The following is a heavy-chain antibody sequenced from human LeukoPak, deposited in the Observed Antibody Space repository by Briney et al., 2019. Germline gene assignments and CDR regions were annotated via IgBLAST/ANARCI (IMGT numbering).Heavy chain of an antibody. J-gene: IGHJ6*03. CDR3: ARVYSSSWYYPYYYYYMDV. V-gene: IGHV4-38-2*02. Sequence: SETLSLTCSVSGYSISSDYYWGCIRQPPGKGLEWIGYIYYSGSTNYNPSLKSRVTISVDTSKNQFSLKLSSLTAADTAVYYCARVYSSSWYYPYYYYYMDVWGKGTTVTISS. CDR2: IYYSGST. CDR1: GYSISSDYY. D-gene: IGHD6-13*01.